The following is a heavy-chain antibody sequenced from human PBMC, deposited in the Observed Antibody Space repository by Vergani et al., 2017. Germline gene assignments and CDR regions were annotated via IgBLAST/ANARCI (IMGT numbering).Heavy chain of an antibody. CDR3: TTAWGLYYLHGEYFQY. CDR1: GFTFDTYT. Sequence: VQLVESGGGLVQPGGSRRLSCAGAGFTFDTYTMAYVRQAPGKGLEWVATISSGGGNIFYADSVKGRFTISRDNSKNTLFLQMNRLKDEDTAVYYCTTAWGLYYLHGEYFQYWGRGTLVSVSS. V-gene: IGHV3-23*04. CDR2: ISSGGGNI. D-gene: IGHD3-10*01. J-gene: IGHJ1*01.